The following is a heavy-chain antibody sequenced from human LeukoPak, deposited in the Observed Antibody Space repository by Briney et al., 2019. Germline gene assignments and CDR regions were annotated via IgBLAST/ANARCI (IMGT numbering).Heavy chain of an antibody. CDR3: ASDVVRGIGFDI. CDR2: IKEDGRVK. CDR1: GCTFSSYW. J-gene: IGHJ3*02. V-gene: IGHV3-7*04. Sequence: GGSLRLSYAVFGCTFSSYWMSWVRQAPGKRLEWVANIKEDGRVKYYVYSVKRRFTISRDNAKNSLYLQMNSLRVGDTAVYYCASDVVRGIGFDIWGRGTMVSVPS. D-gene: IGHD6-13*01.